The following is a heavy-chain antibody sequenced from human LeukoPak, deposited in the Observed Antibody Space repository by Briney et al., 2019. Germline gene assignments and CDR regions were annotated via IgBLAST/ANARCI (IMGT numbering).Heavy chain of an antibody. J-gene: IGHJ4*02. CDR3: AKDHRYCSSASCTDFDY. CDR1: GFTFSTYA. V-gene: IGHV3-23*01. D-gene: IGHD2-2*01. Sequence: GGSLRLSCAASGFTFSTYAMSWVRQTPEKGLEWVSAISGSGGSTYYADSVKGRFTISRDNSKNTLYLQMNSLRAEDTAVYYCAKDHRYCSSASCTDFDYWGQGTLVTVSS. CDR2: ISGSGGST.